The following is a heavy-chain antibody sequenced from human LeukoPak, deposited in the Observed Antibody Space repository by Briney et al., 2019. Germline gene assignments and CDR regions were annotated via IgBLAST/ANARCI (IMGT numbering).Heavy chain of an antibody. CDR1: GYTFTGYY. V-gene: IGHV1-2*02. J-gene: IGHJ4*02. CDR3: ARVGSSGWYVHPTLDY. D-gene: IGHD6-19*01. Sequence: GASVKVSCKASGYTFTGYYMHWVRQAPGQGLEWMGWINPNSGDTNYAQKFQGRVTVTRDTSISTAYMELSRLRSDDTAVCYCARVGSSGWYVHPTLDYWGQGTLVTVSS. CDR2: INPNSGDT.